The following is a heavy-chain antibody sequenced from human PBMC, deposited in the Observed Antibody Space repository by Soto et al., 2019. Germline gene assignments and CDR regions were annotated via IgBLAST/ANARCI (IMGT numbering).Heavy chain of an antibody. D-gene: IGHD6-19*01. Sequence: VQLVESGGGVVQPGRSLRLSCAASGFTFSDYAMHWVRQAPGKGLEWVAVVSHDGRNTHYADSVKGRFTISRDSSKNTVALEMTSMRAEDTAVYYCAKGGRQWLVTSGFNYWGQEALVTVSS. CDR1: GFTFSDYA. V-gene: IGHV3-30*18. J-gene: IGHJ4*02. CDR2: VSHDGRNT. CDR3: AKGGRQWLVTSGFNY.